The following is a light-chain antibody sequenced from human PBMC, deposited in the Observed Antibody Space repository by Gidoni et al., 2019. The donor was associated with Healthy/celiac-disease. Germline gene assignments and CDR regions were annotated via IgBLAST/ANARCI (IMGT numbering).Light chain of an antibody. J-gene: IGKJ4*01. Sequence: DIVMTQSPDSLDVSLGERATINCKSSQSVLYRSHSKNYLGWYQQKPGQPPRVLIYWASTRQSGVPDRFSGSASGTDFNLTISCLQSEDVAVYYCQQYYRSPLTFGGGTKVEIK. CDR3: QQYYRSPLT. CDR1: QSVLYRSHSKNY. CDR2: WAS. V-gene: IGKV4-1*01.